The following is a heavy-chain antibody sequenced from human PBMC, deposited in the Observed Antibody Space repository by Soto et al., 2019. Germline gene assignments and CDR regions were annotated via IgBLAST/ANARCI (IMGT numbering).Heavy chain of an antibody. CDR2: ISGGDGSP. J-gene: IGHJ4*02. CDR1: GWTISYFA. CDR3: AKWHTYNYDSLAFSGFDC. D-gene: IGHD3-16*01. Sequence: GESLKISGTASGWTISYFAMTWFRQTQGKGLEWVSAISGGDGSPSYADSVKGRFTISRDNSKNTLYLHMNSLRADDTAAYYCAKWHTYNYDSLAFSGFDCWGQGTQVTVSS. V-gene: IGHV3-23*01.